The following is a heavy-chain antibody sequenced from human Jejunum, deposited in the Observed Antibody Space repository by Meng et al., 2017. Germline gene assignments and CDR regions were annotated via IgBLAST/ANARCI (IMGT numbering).Heavy chain of an antibody. CDR1: GCFSRIYW. CDR2: MHQNGSS. Sequence: QVPRAEAGPGPVWPSGALSLTCAVSGCFSRIYWWSRLPQPPGKGLEWIGEMHQNGSSNYNPSLKSRLTMSVDESKNHFSLKLNSVTAADTAVYYCARGWKYAWFNWGQGTLVTVSS. D-gene: IGHD1-7*01. V-gene: IGHV4-4*02. J-gene: IGHJ4*02. CDR3: ARGWKYAWFN.